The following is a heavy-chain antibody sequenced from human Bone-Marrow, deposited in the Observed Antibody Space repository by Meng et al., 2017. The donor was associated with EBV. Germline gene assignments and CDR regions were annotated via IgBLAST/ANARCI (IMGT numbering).Heavy chain of an antibody. CDR3: AKEGGWWPTNWFDP. CDR2: ISGSGGSK. D-gene: IGHD2-15*01. Sequence: QLVVCGGGLLPPGGTLSLSCAASGFTFSSYARGWVRQAPGKGLEWVSAISGSGGSKYYADSVKGRFTISRDNSKNTLYLQMNSLRAEDTAVYYCAKEGGWWPTNWFDPWGQGTLVTVSS. J-gene: IGHJ5*02. V-gene: IGHV3-23*04. CDR1: GFTFSSYA.